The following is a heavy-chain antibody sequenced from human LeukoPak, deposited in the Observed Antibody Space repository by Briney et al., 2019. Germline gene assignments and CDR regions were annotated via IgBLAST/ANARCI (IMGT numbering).Heavy chain of an antibody. Sequence: GGSLRLSCAASGFTFSSYGMHWVRQAPGKGLEWVAVIWYDGSNKYYADSVKGRFTISRDNSKNTLYLQMNSLRAEDTAVYYCARDQGGTNHDILTGYDYWGQGTLVTVSS. CDR2: IWYDGSNK. D-gene: IGHD3-9*01. CDR1: GFTFSSYG. CDR3: ARDQGGTNHDILTGYDY. J-gene: IGHJ4*02. V-gene: IGHV3-33*01.